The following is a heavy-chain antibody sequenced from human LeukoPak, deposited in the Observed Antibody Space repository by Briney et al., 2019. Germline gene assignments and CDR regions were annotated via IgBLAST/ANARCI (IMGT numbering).Heavy chain of an antibody. CDR1: GFTFSSYA. V-gene: IGHV3-23*01. CDR2: ISGSGGST. J-gene: IGHJ4*02. D-gene: IGHD3-22*01. Sequence: PGGSLRLSCAAFGFTFSSYAMSWVRQAPGKGLEWVSAISGSGGSTYYADSVKGRFTISRDNSKNTLYLQMNSLRAEDTAVYYCAKDPDYYDSSGYFDYWGQGTLVTVSS. CDR3: AKDPDYYDSSGYFDY.